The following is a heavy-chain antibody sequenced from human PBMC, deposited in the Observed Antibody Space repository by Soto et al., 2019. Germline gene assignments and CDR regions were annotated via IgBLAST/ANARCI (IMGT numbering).Heavy chain of an antibody. CDR1: EGTFNNYA. V-gene: IGHV1-69*06. CDR3: VLGGLETGYYRDMDY. J-gene: IGHJ4*02. D-gene: IGHD3-9*01. CDR2: IIPLFDAV. Sequence: QVQLVQSGAEVKKPGSSVRVSCKTSEGTFNNYAISWVRQAPGQGLEWMGGIIPLFDAVKYAQKFQGRVTITADKSTSTAYMELRSLRPDDTAVYFCVLGGLETGYYRDMDYWGQGTLVSVSS.